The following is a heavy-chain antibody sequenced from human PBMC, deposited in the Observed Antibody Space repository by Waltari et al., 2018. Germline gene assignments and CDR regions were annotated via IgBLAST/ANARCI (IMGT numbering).Heavy chain of an antibody. CDR2: INHSGST. Sequence: QVQLQQWGAGLLKPSATLSLTSAVYGGSSSGSFWSWIRQPPGKGLEWIGEINHSGSTNYNPSLKSRVTISVDTSKNQFSLKLSSVTAADTAVYYCASAGRIVGATYYYYYGMDVWGQGTTVTVSS. CDR1: GGSSSGSF. V-gene: IGHV4-34*01. D-gene: IGHD1-26*01. CDR3: ASAGRIVGATYYYYYGMDV. J-gene: IGHJ6*02.